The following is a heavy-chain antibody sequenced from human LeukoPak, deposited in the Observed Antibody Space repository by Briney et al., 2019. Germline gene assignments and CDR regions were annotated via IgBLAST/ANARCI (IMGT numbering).Heavy chain of an antibody. CDR2: ISGSDGST. D-gene: IGHD3-22*01. CDR3: AKDYYPSFDY. CDR1: GFTFSSYA. Sequence: GGSLRLSCAASGFTFSSYAMSWVRQAPGKGLEWVSGISGSDGSTNYADSVKGRFTISRENSKNTLYLQMNSLRAEDTAVYYCAKDYYPSFDYWGQGTLVTVSS. J-gene: IGHJ4*02. V-gene: IGHV3-23*01.